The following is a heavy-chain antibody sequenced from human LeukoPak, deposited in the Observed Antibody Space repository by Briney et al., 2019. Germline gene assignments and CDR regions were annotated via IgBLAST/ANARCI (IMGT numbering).Heavy chain of an antibody. D-gene: IGHD5-18*01. J-gene: IGHJ3*02. CDR2: ISSSGSTI. Sequence: PGGSLRLSCAASGFTFSDYYMSWIRQAPGKGLEWVSYISSSGSTIYYADYVKGRFTISRDNAKNSLYLQMNSLRAEDTAVYYCAILQLWPNDAFDIWGQGTMVTVSS. CDR3: AILQLWPNDAFDI. CDR1: GFTFSDYY. V-gene: IGHV3-11*01.